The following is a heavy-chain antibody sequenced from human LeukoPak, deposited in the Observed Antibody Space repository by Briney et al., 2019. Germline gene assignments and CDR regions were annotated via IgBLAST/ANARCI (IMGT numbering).Heavy chain of an antibody. V-gene: IGHV3-66*01. D-gene: IGHD4-23*01. J-gene: IGHJ4*02. CDR2: IYSDGST. CDR1: GFIVSANY. CDR3: ARESTVVTPGVFEH. Sequence: GGSLRLSCAGSGFIVSANYLSWVRQAPGKGLEWLSVIYSDGSTYYADSVKGRFTISRDKSKNTLFLQMNSLRVEDTAIYYCARESTVVTPGVFEHWGQGTLVTVSS.